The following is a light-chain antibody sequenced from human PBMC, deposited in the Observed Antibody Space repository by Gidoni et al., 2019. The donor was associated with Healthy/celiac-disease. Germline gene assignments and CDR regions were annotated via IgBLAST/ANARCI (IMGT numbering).Light chain of an antibody. CDR2: GNS. Sequence: QSVLTQPPSVSGAPGQRVTISCTGSSPNIGAGYDVHWYQQLPGTAPKLLIYGNSHRPSGVPDRFSGSKSGTSASLAITGLQAVDEADYYCQSYDSSLSGFVVFGGGTKLTVL. CDR1: SPNIGAGYD. CDR3: QSYDSSLSGFVV. V-gene: IGLV1-40*01. J-gene: IGLJ2*01.